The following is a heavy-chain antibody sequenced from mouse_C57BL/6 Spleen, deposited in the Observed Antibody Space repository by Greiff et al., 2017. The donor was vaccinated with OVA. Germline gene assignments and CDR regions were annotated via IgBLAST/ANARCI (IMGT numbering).Heavy chain of an antibody. Sequence: EVKLVESGGGLVQPGGSLKLSCAASGFTFSDYYMYWVRQTPEKRLEWVAYISNGGGSTYYPDTVKGRFTISRDNAKNTLYLQMSRLKSEDTAMYYCARQGMDGGWFAYWGQGTLVTVSA. V-gene: IGHV5-12*01. CDR3: ARQGMDGGWFAY. J-gene: IGHJ3*01. CDR2: ISNGGGST. CDR1: GFTFSDYY. D-gene: IGHD1-1*02.